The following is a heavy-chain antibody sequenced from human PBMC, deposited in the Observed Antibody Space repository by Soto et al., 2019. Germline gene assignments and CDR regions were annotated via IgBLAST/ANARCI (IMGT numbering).Heavy chain of an antibody. CDR1: GFTVRNYD. J-gene: IGHJ6*02. Sequence: EVQLVESGGGLVQPGGSLRLSCEASGFTVRNYDMHWVRQGTGKGLEWVSGISAAGDPDYADSVEGRFTISRENAQNSFFLQMSSLRVGDTAVYYCARTDRDFYGLDVWGQGTTVIVSS. V-gene: IGHV3-13*05. CDR2: ISAAGDP. CDR3: ARTDRDFYGLDV.